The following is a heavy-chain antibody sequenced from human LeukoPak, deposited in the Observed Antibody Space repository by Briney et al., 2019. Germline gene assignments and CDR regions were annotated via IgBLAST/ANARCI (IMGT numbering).Heavy chain of an antibody. Sequence: SETLSLSCTVSGVSISSYHWSWVRQPPGKGLEWIGHIYYTGSTNYNPSLKSRVTISLDTSKNQFSLKLSSVTAADTPVYYCTRYLGVVIHGGMDVWGQGTTVTVSS. CDR1: GVSISSYH. CDR2: IYYTGST. V-gene: IGHV4-59*01. D-gene: IGHD3-3*01. J-gene: IGHJ6*02. CDR3: TRYLGVVIHGGMDV.